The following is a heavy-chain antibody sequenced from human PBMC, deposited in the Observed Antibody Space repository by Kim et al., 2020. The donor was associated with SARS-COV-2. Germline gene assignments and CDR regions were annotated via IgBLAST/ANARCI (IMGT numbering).Heavy chain of an antibody. J-gene: IGHJ4*02. D-gene: IGHD5-18*01. CDR2: INAGNGNT. Sequence: ASVKVSCKASGYTFTSCAIHWVRQAPGQRLEWMGWINAGNGNTKYSQKFQGRVTITRATSASTAYMELSSLRSEDTAVYYCARDTAMLHFDYWGQGTLVTVSS. CDR3: ARDTAMLHFDY. V-gene: IGHV1-3*01. CDR1: GYTFTSCA.